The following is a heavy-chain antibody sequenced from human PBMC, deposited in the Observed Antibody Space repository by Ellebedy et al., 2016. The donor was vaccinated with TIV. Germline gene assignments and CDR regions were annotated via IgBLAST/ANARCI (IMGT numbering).Heavy chain of an antibody. V-gene: IGHV3-23*01. CDR3: AKGRGGGTASSAPRYYFDY. Sequence: GESLKISCAASGFTFSNYAMNWVRQAPGKGLEWVSGITSSGDSTYYADSVEGRFIISRDNSKKTLYLQMNSLRAEDTAVYYCAKGRGGGTASSAPRYYFDYWGLGTLVTVSS. D-gene: IGHD3-22*01. J-gene: IGHJ4*02. CDR1: GFTFSNYA. CDR2: ITSSGDST.